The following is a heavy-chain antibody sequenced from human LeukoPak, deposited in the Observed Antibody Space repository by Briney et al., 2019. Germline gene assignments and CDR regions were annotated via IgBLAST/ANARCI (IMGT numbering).Heavy chain of an antibody. V-gene: IGHV3-74*01. Sequence: GGSLRLSCAASGFTFSKYWMHWVRQAPGKGLVWVSRINGDGSSTNYADSVKGRFTISRDNAKNTLYLQMNSLRAEDTAVYYCASFFYDPSGYWGQGTPVTVSS. CDR2: INGDGSST. CDR1: GFTFSKYW. J-gene: IGHJ4*02. D-gene: IGHD2/OR15-2a*01. CDR3: ASFFYDPSGY.